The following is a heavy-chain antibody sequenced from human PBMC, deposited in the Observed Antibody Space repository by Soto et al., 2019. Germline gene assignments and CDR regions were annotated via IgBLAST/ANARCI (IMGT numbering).Heavy chain of an antibody. Sequence: QVQLVESGRGVVQPGRSLRLSCAASGFTFSSYAMHWVRQAPGKGLEWVAVISYDGSNKYYADSVKGRFTISRDNTKNTLYLQMNSLRAEDTAVYYCARDLQPSYGDAPDYYFDYWGQGTLVTVSS. V-gene: IGHV3-30-3*01. D-gene: IGHD4-17*01. CDR3: ARDLQPSYGDAPDYYFDY. J-gene: IGHJ4*02. CDR1: GFTFSSYA. CDR2: ISYDGSNK.